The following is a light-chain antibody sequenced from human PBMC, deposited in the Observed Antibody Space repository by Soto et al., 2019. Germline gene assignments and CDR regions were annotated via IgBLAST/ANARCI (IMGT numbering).Light chain of an antibody. V-gene: IGKV3-11*01. CDR3: QQRSNWPPIT. J-gene: IGKJ5*01. Sequence: EIVLTQSPATLSLSPGERATLSCRASQSVSSYLAWYQQKPGQAPRLFIYDVSNRATGIPARFSGSGSGTDFTLTISSLEPEDFAVYYCQQRSNWPPITFGQGTRLEIK. CDR2: DVS. CDR1: QSVSSY.